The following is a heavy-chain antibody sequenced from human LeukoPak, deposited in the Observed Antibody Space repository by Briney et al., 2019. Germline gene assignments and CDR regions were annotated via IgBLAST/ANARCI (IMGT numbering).Heavy chain of an antibody. CDR1: GFTFSDYY. V-gene: IGHV3-11*01. CDR2: ISSSGSTI. Sequence: PGGSLRLPCATSGFTFSDYYMSWIRQAPGKGLEWVSYISSSGSTIYYADSVKGRFTISRDNAKNSLYLQMNSLRAEDTAVYYCARVYCSSTSCYAEYYFDYWGQGTLVTVSS. J-gene: IGHJ4*02. CDR3: ARVYCSSTSCYAEYYFDY. D-gene: IGHD2-2*01.